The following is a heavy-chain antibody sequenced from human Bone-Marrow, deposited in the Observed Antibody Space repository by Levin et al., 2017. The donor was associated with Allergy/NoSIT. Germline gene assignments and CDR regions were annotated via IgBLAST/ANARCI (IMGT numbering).Heavy chain of an antibody. Sequence: GGSLRLSCKGSGYSFTSYWIGWVRQMPGKGLEWMGIIYPGDSDTRYSPSFQGQVTISADKSISTAYLQWSSLKASDTAMYYCARQITPYYYGSGSDYWGQGTLVTVSS. V-gene: IGHV5-51*01. CDR2: IYPGDSDT. CDR1: GYSFTSYW. D-gene: IGHD3-10*01. J-gene: IGHJ4*02. CDR3: ARQITPYYYGSGSDY.